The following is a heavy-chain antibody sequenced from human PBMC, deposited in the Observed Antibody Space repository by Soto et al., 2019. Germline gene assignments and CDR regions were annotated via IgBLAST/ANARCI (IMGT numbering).Heavy chain of an antibody. D-gene: IGHD3-3*01. J-gene: IGHJ6*02. Sequence: ASVKVSCKAAGYTFTSYAIHWVRQAPGQRLEWMGWINAGNGNTKYSQKFQGRVTITRDTSASTAYMELSSLRSEDTAVYYCARDHRRYYDFWSGYYPYYYYGMDVWGQGTTVTVSS. CDR2: INAGNGNT. CDR1: GYTFTSYA. V-gene: IGHV1-3*01. CDR3: ARDHRRYYDFWSGYYPYYYYGMDV.